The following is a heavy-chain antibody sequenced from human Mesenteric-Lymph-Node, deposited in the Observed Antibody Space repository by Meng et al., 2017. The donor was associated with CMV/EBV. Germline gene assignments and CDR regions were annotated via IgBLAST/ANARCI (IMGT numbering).Heavy chain of an antibody. V-gene: IGHV5-51*01. J-gene: IGHJ4*02. CDR3: ARGHCSTTSCSNYFDY. CDR2: IYPGDSDT. D-gene: IGHD2-2*01. Sequence: GGSLRLSCKGSGYSFTSYWIGWVRQMPGKGLEWMGLIYPGDSDTRYSPSFQGQVTISADKSISTAYLQWSSLKASDTAMYYCARGHCSTTSCSNYFDYWGQGTLVTVSS. CDR1: GYSFTSYW.